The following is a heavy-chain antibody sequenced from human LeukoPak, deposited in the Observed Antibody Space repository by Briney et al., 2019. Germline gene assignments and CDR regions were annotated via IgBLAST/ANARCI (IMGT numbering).Heavy chain of an antibody. D-gene: IGHD3-10*01. CDR3: AGGYGSGSYYNGDSLDY. Sequence: SETLSLTCTVSGGSISSSSCYWGWIRQPPGKGLERSGSIYYSGSTYYNPSLKSRVTISVDTSKNQFSLKLSSVTAADTAVYYCAGGYGSGSYYNGDSLDYWGQGTLVTVSS. CDR2: IYYSGST. J-gene: IGHJ4*02. CDR1: GGSISSSSCY. V-gene: IGHV4-39*01.